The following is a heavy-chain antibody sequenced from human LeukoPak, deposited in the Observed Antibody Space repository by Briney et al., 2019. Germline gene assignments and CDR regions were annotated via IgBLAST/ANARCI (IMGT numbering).Heavy chain of an antibody. J-gene: IGHJ3*02. Sequence: PGGSLRLSCAASGFTFSDYWMHWVRLVPGKGLVWVSHINNDGSRTSYADSVKGRFTVSRDNANNTLFLQMNSLRAEDTAVYYCARGGMTTVTIGDAFDIWGQGTMVTVSS. CDR3: ARGGMTTVTIGDAFDI. CDR1: GFTFSDYW. CDR2: INNDGSRT. D-gene: IGHD4-17*01. V-gene: IGHV3-74*01.